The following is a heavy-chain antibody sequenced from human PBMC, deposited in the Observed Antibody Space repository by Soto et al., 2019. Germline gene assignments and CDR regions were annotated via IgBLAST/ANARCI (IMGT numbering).Heavy chain of an antibody. CDR3: ARRWGYSYGRYYFDY. Sequence: SETLSLTCAVYGGSFSGYYWSWIRQPPGKGLEWIGEINHSGSTNYNPSLKSRVTISVDTSKNQFSLKLSSVTAADTAVYYCARRWGYSYGRYYFDYWGQGTLVTSPQ. J-gene: IGHJ4*02. CDR1: GGSFSGYY. V-gene: IGHV4-34*01. D-gene: IGHD5-18*01. CDR2: INHSGST.